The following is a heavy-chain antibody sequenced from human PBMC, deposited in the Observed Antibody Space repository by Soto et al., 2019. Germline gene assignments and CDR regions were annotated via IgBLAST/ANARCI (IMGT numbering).Heavy chain of an antibody. J-gene: IGHJ6*02. D-gene: IGHD7-27*01. CDR1: GFTFGDYA. Sequence: GGSLRLSCTASGFTFGDYAMSWVRQAPGKGLEWVGFIRSKAYGGTTEYAASVKGRFTISRDDSKSIAYLQMNSLKTEDTAVYYCTREARTGTLYYYGMDVWGQGTTVTVSS. CDR3: TREARTGTLYYYGMDV. V-gene: IGHV3-49*04. CDR2: IRSKAYGGTT.